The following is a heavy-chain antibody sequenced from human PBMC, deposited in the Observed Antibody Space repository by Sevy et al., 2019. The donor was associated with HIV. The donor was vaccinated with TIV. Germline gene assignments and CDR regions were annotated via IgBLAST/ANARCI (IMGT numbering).Heavy chain of an antibody. CDR1: GYSFTSYW. CDR3: ARRGSSGWYGDAFDI. V-gene: IGHV5-51*01. CDR2: IYPGDSDT. D-gene: IGHD6-19*01. J-gene: IGHJ3*02. Sequence: GESLKISCKGSGYSFTSYWIGWVRQMPGKGLEWIGIIYPGDSDTRYSPSFQGQVTISADKSISTAYLQWSSLKASDTAMYYCARRGSSGWYGDAFDIWGQGTMVTVSS.